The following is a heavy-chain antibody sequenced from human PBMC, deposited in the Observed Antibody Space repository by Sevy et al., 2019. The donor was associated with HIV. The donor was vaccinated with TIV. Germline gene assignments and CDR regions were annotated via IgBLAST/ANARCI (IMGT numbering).Heavy chain of an antibody. J-gene: IGHJ4*02. CDR2: IKQDGSEK. CDR3: VPSGGGHAGY. CDR1: GFTLSSRW. V-gene: IGHV3-7*01. D-gene: IGHD2-15*01. Sequence: GSLRLSCAASGFTLSSRWMSWVRQAPGKGLEWVANIKQDGSEKYYVDSVKDRFTISRDNAKNSLYLQMNSLRAEDTAVYYCVPSGGGHAGYWGQRTLVTVSS.